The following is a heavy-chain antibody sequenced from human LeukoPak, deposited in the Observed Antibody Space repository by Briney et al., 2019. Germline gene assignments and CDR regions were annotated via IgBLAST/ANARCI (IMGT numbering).Heavy chain of an antibody. CDR1: GFSFSSNW. CDR2: IKRDGSQK. D-gene: IGHD6-19*01. V-gene: IGHV3-7*01. CDR3: ARGPISGWSADY. J-gene: IGHJ4*02. Sequence: SGGSLRLSCAAPGFSFSSNWMGWVRQAPGKGLEWVAHIKRDGSQKYYLDSVKGRFTISRDNAKNSLYLQMNSLRDEDTAVYYCARGPISGWSADYWGQGTLVTVSS.